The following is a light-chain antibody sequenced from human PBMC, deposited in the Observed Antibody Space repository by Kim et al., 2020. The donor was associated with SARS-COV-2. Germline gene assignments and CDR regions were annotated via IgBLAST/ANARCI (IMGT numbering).Light chain of an antibody. Sequence: NFMLTQPHSVSESPGKTVTISCTGSSGSIASNYVQWYQQRPGSAPTTVIYEDNQRPSGVPDRFSGSIDSSSNSASLTISGLKTEDEADYYCQPYDSSNQVFGGGTQLTVL. CDR2: EDN. J-gene: IGLJ3*02. CDR1: SGSIASNY. V-gene: IGLV6-57*02. CDR3: QPYDSSNQV.